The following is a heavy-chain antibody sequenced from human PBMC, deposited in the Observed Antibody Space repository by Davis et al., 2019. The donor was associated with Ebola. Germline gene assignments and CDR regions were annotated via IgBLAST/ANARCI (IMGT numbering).Heavy chain of an antibody. Sequence: SETLSLTCAVYGGSFSGYYWSWIRQPPGKGLEWIGEINHRGSTNYNPSLKSRVTISVDTSKNQFSLKLSSVTAADTAVYYCARGDPDYYDSSGYYWRAFDIWGQGTMVTVSS. CDR2: INHRGST. V-gene: IGHV4-34*01. J-gene: IGHJ3*02. D-gene: IGHD3-22*01. CDR1: GGSFSGYY. CDR3: ARGDPDYYDSSGYYWRAFDI.